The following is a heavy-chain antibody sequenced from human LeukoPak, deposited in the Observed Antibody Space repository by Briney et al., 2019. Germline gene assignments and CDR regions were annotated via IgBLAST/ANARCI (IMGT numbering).Heavy chain of an antibody. CDR2: ISTSGGST. D-gene: IGHD6-13*01. CDR3: AKDDDSSSWYAAY. J-gene: IGHJ4*02. CDR1: GFTFNIYA. Sequence: GGSLRLSCAASGFTFNIYAMSWVRQAPGKGLEWVSAISTSGGSTYYADSVKGRFTISRDNSKNTLYLQMNSLRAEDTAVYYCAKDDDSSSWYAAYWGQGTLVTVSS. V-gene: IGHV3-23*01.